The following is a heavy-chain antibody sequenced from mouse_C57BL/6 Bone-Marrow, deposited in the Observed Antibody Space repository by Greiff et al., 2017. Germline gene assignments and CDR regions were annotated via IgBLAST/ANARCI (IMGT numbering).Heavy chain of an antibody. J-gene: IGHJ3*01. CDR2: ISNGGGST. V-gene: IGHV5-12*01. CDR1: GFTFSDYS. CDR3: ARHDSFAY. D-gene: IGHD3-2*01. Sequence: EVQLVESGGGLVQPGGSLKLSCAASGFTFSDYSMYWVRQTPEKRLEWVAYISNGGGSTYYPDTVKGRFTISRDNAKNTLYLQMSRLKSEDTAMYYCARHDSFAYWGQGTLVTVSA.